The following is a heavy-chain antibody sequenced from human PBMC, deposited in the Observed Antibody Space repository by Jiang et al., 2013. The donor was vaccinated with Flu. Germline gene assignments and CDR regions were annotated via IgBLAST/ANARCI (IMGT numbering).Heavy chain of an antibody. Sequence: LLKPSETLSLTCTVSGGSISSSSYYWGWIRQPPGKGLEWIGSIYYSGSTYYNPSLKSRVTISVDTSKNQFSLKLSSVTAADTAVYYCAINSGYCTNGVCRGIDPWGQGTL. CDR2: IYYSGST. CDR1: GGSISSSSYY. J-gene: IGHJ5*02. V-gene: IGHV4-39*07. CDR3: AINSGYCTNGVCRGIDP. D-gene: IGHD2-8*01.